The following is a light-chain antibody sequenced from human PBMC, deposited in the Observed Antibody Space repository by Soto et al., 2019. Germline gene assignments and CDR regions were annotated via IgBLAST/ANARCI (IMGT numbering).Light chain of an antibody. CDR2: EVS. CDR1: SSDIGGYNY. Sequence: QSVLTQPASVSGSPGQSITISCTGTSSDIGGYNYVSWYRQHPGKAPKLVIHEVSNRPSGVSNRFSGSKSGNTASLTISGLQAEDEADYYCISFTSTSALYVFGTGTKVTVL. J-gene: IGLJ1*01. V-gene: IGLV2-14*01. CDR3: ISFTSTSALYV.